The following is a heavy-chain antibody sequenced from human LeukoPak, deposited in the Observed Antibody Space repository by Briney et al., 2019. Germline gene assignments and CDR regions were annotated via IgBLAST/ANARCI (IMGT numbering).Heavy chain of an antibody. V-gene: IGHV3-49*04. CDR1: GFTFGDYA. Sequence: GGSLRLSCTASGFTFGDYAMTWVRQAPGKGLEWVGFIRSKVYGGTPGYAASVKGRFTISRDDSQGIAYLQMNSLKTEDTAVYYCTRDQTPYYWGQGTLVTVSS. CDR3: TRDQTPYY. CDR2: IRSKVYGGTP. J-gene: IGHJ4*02.